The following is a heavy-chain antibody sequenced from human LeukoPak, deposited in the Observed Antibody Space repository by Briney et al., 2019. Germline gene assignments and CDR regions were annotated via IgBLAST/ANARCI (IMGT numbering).Heavy chain of an antibody. D-gene: IGHD6-13*01. CDR3: ARDTAGGTRWFDP. Sequence: GASVKVSCKASGYTFSSYYMHWVRQAPGQGLEWMGIINPSGGTTSYAQKFQGRVTMTRDTSPSTVYMELNSLRSEDTAVYYCARDTAGGTRWFDPWGQGTLVTVSS. J-gene: IGHJ5*02. CDR1: GYTFSSYY. V-gene: IGHV1-46*01. CDR2: INPSGGTT.